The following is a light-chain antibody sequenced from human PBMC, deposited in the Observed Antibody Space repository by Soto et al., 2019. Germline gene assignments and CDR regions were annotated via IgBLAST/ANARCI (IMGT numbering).Light chain of an antibody. Sequence: DIQMTQSPSSLSASVGDRVTITCRASQTISTYLNWYQQRPEKAPKLLIYATFSLQSGVPSRFSGSGSGTDFSLTISSLQPEDCATYYCQQTFSARITFGEGTRLEIK. CDR1: QTISTY. CDR3: QQTFSARIT. V-gene: IGKV1-39*01. J-gene: IGKJ5*01. CDR2: ATF.